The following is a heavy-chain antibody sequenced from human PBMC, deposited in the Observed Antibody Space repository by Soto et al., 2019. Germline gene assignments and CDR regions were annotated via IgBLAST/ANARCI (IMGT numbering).Heavy chain of an antibody. CDR2: IWYDGSNK. D-gene: IGHD6-13*01. V-gene: IGHV3-33*01. J-gene: IGHJ6*02. CDR1: GFTFSSYG. CDR3: ARDGTLNSGDYYYYGMDV. Sequence: GGSLRLSCAASGFTFSSYGMHWVRQAPGKGLEWVAVIWYDGSNKYYADSVKGRFTISRDNSKNTLYLQMNSLRAEDTAVYYCARDGTLNSGDYYYYGMDVWGQGTTVTVSS.